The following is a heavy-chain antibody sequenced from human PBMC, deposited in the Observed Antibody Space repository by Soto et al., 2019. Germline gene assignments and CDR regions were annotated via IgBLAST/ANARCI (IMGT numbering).Heavy chain of an antibody. CDR2: LYYSGST. Sequence: SETLSLTCTVSGGSISSGDYYWSWIRQPPGKGLEWVGYLYYSGSTYYNPSLMSRLTLSVDTSKNQFSLKLTSVTSSDTAVYFCPRPRVPALLHPNWFDSWRQGALVTVSS. D-gene: IGHD2-2*01. J-gene: IGHJ5*01. V-gene: IGHV4-30-4*01. CDR3: PRPRVPALLHPNWFDS. CDR1: GGSISSGDYY.